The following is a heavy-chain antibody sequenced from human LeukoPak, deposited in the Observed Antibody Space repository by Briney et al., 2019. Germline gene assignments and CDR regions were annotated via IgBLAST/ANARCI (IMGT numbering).Heavy chain of an antibody. Sequence: SETLSLTCTVSGYSISSGYYWGWIRQPPGKGLEWIGSIYHSGSTYYNPSLKSRVTISVDTSKNQFSLKLSSVTAADTAVYYCARENNPYYYGSGEIDYWGQGTLVTVSS. CDR2: IYHSGST. D-gene: IGHD3-10*01. CDR1: GYSISSGYY. CDR3: ARENNPYYYGSGEIDY. J-gene: IGHJ4*02. V-gene: IGHV4-38-2*02.